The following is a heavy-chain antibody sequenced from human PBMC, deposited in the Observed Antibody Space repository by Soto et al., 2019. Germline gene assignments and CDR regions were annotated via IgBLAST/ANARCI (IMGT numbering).Heavy chain of an antibody. D-gene: IGHD6-13*01. CDR3: ARRRGDVYSLYYFDY. Sequence: PSHSLKISGKGSGYRFTSYWCGWERQKTGKGLEWMGIIYPGDSDTRYSPSFQGQVTISADKSISTAYLQRSSLKASDTAMYYCARRRGDVYSLYYFDYWGQGTLVTVFS. CDR2: IYPGDSDT. V-gene: IGHV5-51*01. J-gene: IGHJ4*02. CDR1: GYRFTSYW.